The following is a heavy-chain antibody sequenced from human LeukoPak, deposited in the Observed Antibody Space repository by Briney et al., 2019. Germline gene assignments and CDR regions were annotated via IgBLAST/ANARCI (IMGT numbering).Heavy chain of an antibody. J-gene: IGHJ4*02. CDR3: AKDNFGLVPYCFDS. D-gene: IGHD2-21*01. CDR1: GFTVTDYA. Sequence: PGGSLRLSCVASGFTVTDYAMSWVRQAPGKGLEWVSSIGGGGFNTHYADSVKGRFSISRDTSTNPLYLEMNSLRADDSALYYCAKDNFGLVPYCFDSWGQGTLVTVSS. CDR2: IGGGGFNT. V-gene: IGHV3-23*01.